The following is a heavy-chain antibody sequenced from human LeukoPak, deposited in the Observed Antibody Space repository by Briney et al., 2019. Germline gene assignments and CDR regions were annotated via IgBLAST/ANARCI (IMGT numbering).Heavy chain of an antibody. Sequence: PSETLSLTCAVYGGSFSGYYWSGIRQPPGKGLEWIGEINHSGSTNYNPSLKSRVTISVDTSKNQFSLKLSSVTAADTAVYYCARGYIVVVPAAIWRRYNWFDPWGQGTLVTVSS. V-gene: IGHV4-34*01. CDR1: GGSFSGYY. CDR2: INHSGST. CDR3: ARGYIVVVPAAIWRRYNWFDP. J-gene: IGHJ5*02. D-gene: IGHD2-2*02.